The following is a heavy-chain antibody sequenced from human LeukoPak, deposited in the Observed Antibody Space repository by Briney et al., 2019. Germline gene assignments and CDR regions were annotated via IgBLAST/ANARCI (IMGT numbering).Heavy chain of an antibody. Sequence: PGGSLRLSCAASGFTFSSYVMHWVRQAPGKGLEWVAIISYDGSNEYYADSVKGRFTISRDNSKNTLYLQMNSLRAEDTAVYYCARVGGTMIVVGTYFDYWGQGTLVTVSS. CDR1: GFTFSSYV. V-gene: IGHV3-30*07. CDR2: ISYDGSNE. CDR3: ARVGGTMIVVGTYFDY. D-gene: IGHD3-22*01. J-gene: IGHJ4*02.